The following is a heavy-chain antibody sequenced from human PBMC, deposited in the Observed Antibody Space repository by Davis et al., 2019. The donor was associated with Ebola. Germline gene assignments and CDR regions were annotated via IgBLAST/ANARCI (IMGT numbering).Heavy chain of an antibody. CDR1: GGSISSYY. J-gene: IGHJ6*02. D-gene: IGHD5-18*01. Sequence: PSETLSLTCTVSGGSISSYYWSWIRQAPGKGLEWVSYISSSGSTIYYADSVKGRFTISRDNAKNSLYLQMNSLRAEDTAVYYCARDLRYSYGYGMDVWGQGTTVTVSS. CDR3: ARDLRYSYGYGMDV. V-gene: IGHV3-11*01. CDR2: ISSSGSTI.